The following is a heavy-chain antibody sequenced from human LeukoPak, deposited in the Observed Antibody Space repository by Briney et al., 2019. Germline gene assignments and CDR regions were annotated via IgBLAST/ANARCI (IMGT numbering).Heavy chain of an antibody. D-gene: IGHD3-16*02. CDR1: GYTFTGYY. CDR2: INPNSGGT. CDR3: ARGIGGVIVMYDY. J-gene: IGHJ4*02. Sequence: ASVKVSCKASGYTFTGYYMHWVRQAPGQGLEWMGWINPNSGGTNYAQKFQGRVTMTRDTSISTAYMELSRLRSDDTAVYYCARGIGGVIVMYDYWGQGTLVTVSP. V-gene: IGHV1-2*02.